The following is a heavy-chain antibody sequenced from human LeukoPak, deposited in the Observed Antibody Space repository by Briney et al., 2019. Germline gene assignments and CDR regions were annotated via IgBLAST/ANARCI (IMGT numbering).Heavy chain of an antibody. J-gene: IGHJ4*02. Sequence: GGSPRLSCAASGFTFSSYAMSWVRQAPGKGLEWVSGIGATGVSTFYGDSVKGRFTMSRDNSENTLYLRMDSLRAEDTAVYYCAKDQGGYSAYGHLDYWGQGTLVTVSS. CDR1: GFTFSSYA. D-gene: IGHD5-12*01. CDR2: IGATGVST. CDR3: AKDQGGYSAYGHLDY. V-gene: IGHV3-23*01.